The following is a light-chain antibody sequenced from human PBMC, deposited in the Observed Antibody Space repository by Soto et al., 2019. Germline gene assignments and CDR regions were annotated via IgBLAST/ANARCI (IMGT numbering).Light chain of an antibody. CDR2: DTN. CDR3: APWDHSLSAGV. CDR1: SSNIGNDY. J-gene: IGLJ3*02. V-gene: IGLV1-51*01. Sequence: QSVLTQPPSVSAAPGQKVTISCSGSSSNIGNDYVYWYQHLPGTAPKLLIYDTNKRPSGIPDRFSGSKSGTSATLGITGLQTGDEADYYCAPWDHSLSAGVFGGGTKLTVL.